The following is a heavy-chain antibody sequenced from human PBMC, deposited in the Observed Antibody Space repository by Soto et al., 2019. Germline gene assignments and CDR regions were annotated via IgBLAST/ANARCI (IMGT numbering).Heavy chain of an antibody. Sequence: SETLSLTCAVSGGSISSSNWWSWVRQPPGKGLEWIGEIYHSGSTNYNPSLKSRVTISVDKSKNQFSLKLSSVTAADTAVYYCARDRGYSYGGGLDYWGQGTLVTVSS. CDR1: GGSISSSNW. J-gene: IGHJ4*02. V-gene: IGHV4-4*02. CDR3: ARDRGYSYGGGLDY. D-gene: IGHD5-18*01. CDR2: IYHSGST.